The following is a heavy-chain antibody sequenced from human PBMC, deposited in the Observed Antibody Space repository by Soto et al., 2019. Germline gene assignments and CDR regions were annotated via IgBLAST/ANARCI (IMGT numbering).Heavy chain of an antibody. J-gene: IGHJ4*02. CDR1: GFTLRSYW. V-gene: IGHV3-74*01. CDR2: IDGSGSNT. Sequence: GESLKISCAASGFTLRSYWMHWVRQAPGGGLVWVSRIDGSGSNTFYADSVKGRFTISRDNAKNSLYLQMNNLGAEDTAFYSCAKDIRLPGFHFDYWGQETLVPVSS. CDR3: AKDIRLPGFHFDY. D-gene: IGHD5-12*01.